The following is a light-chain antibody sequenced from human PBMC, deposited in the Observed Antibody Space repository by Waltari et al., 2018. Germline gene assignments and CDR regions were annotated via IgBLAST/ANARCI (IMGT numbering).Light chain of an antibody. J-gene: IGLJ1*01. Sequence: QSALTQPASVSGSPGQSITISCTGTSSYVGSFNLVSWYQQHPGKAPQLIIYEATNRPSGVYNRFTGSKSGNTASLTISGLQADDEADYYCCSYTGTSPLYVFGTGTKVCVL. CDR3: CSYTGTSPLYV. V-gene: IGLV2-23*01. CDR2: EAT. CDR1: SSYVGSFNL.